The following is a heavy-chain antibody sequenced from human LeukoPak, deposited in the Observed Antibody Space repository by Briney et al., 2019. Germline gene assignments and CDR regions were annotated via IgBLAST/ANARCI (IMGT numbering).Heavy chain of an antibody. CDR1: GYTFTSYY. D-gene: IGHD3/OR15-3a*01. Sequence: ASVKVSCKASGYTFTSYYMHWVRQAPGQGLEWMGIINPSGGSTSYAQKFQGRVTMTRDMSTSTVYMELSSLRSEDTAVYYCARSGPMIFGVASDYYYYMDVWGKGTTVTVSS. V-gene: IGHV1-46*01. CDR2: INPSGGST. J-gene: IGHJ6*03. CDR3: ARSGPMIFGVASDYYYYMDV.